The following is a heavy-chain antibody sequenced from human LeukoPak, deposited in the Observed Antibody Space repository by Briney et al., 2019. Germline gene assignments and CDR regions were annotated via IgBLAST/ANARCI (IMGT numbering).Heavy chain of an antibody. Sequence: GESLRLSCAASGFSFTTYWMSWVRQAPGKGLEWVANIKQDGTEKYYVDSVKGRFTISRDNAKNSLYLQMNSLRVEDTAVYYCAKDGKEMATITGPWRRGSHLDYWGQGTLVTVSS. V-gene: IGHV3-7*01. CDR3: AKDGKEMATITGPWRRGSHLDY. J-gene: IGHJ4*02. D-gene: IGHD5-24*01. CDR1: GFSFTTYW. CDR2: IKQDGTEK.